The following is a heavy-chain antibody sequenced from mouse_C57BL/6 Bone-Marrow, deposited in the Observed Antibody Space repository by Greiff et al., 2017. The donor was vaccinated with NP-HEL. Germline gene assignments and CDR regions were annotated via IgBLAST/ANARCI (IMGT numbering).Heavy chain of an antibody. CDR1: GYTFTDYY. CDR2: INPNNGGT. Sequence: VQLQQSGPELVKPGASVKISCKASGYTFTDYYMNWVKQSHGKSLEWIGDINPNNGGTSYNQKFKGKATLTVDKSSSTAYMELRSLTSEDAAVDYCARDYGSSYSYWYFDVWGTGTTVTVSS. D-gene: IGHD1-1*01. V-gene: IGHV1-26*01. J-gene: IGHJ1*03. CDR3: ARDYGSSYSYWYFDV.